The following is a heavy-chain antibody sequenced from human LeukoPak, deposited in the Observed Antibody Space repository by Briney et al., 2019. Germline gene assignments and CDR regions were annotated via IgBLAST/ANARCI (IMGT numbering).Heavy chain of an antibody. V-gene: IGHV3-11*04. Sequence: PGGPLRLSCAASGFTFSDYYMSWIRQAPGKGLEWVSYISSSGSSIYYADSVRGRFTISRDNAKNSLYLQMISLRAEDTAVYYCARDPVEISYDYWGQGTLVTVSS. D-gene: IGHD5-24*01. CDR2: ISSSGSSI. CDR3: ARDPVEISYDY. J-gene: IGHJ4*02. CDR1: GFTFSDYY.